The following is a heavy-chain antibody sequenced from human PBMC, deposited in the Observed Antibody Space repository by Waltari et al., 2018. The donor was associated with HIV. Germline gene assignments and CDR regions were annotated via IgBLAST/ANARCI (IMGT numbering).Heavy chain of an antibody. CDR1: GFTFSSYG. CDR2: VFYYGKNK. V-gene: IGHV3-33*01. CDR3: ARTPYDTSGYCFDY. Sequence: QVQLVESGGGVVQPGRSLRLSCAASGFTFSSYGMHWVRQAPGKGLGWLAVVFYYGKNKYYADSVKGRFTVSRENSKITLFLQMNSLRVDETAVYYCARTPYDTSGYCFDYWGQGTLVTVSS. J-gene: IGHJ4*02. D-gene: IGHD3-22*01.